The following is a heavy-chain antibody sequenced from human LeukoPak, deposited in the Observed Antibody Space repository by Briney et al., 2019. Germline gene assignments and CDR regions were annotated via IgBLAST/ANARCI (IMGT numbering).Heavy chain of an antibody. J-gene: IGHJ3*02. V-gene: IGHV1-69*05. Sequence: SVKVSCKASGYTFTSYDISWVRQAPGQGLEWMGRIIPIFGTANYAQKFQGRVTITTDESTSTAYMELSSLRSEDTAVYYCARSPLKHYYDSSGYGAFDIWGQGTMVTVSS. D-gene: IGHD3-22*01. CDR2: IIPIFGTA. CDR1: GYTFTSYD. CDR3: ARSPLKHYYDSSGYGAFDI.